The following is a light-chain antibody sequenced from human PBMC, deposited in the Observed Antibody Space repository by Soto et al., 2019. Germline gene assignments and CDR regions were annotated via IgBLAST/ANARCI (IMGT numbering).Light chain of an antibody. Sequence: DIQMTQSPSSLSASVGDRVTITCRASQSIGIYLNWYWQKPGKDPKLLIYGASSLQSGVPSRFSGGGSGADFTLPIRSLQPEDFATYYCKQSPNPPYTFGQGTKLE. V-gene: IGKV1-39*01. CDR1: QSIGIY. CDR3: KQSPNPPYT. CDR2: GAS. J-gene: IGKJ2*01.